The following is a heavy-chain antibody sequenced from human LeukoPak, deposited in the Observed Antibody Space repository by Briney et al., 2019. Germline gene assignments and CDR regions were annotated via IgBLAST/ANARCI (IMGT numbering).Heavy chain of an antibody. D-gene: IGHD3-10*02. CDR2: ISSSGSTI. CDR3: AELGITMIGGV. V-gene: IGHV3-48*03. J-gene: IGHJ6*04. Sequence: GGSLRLACADSGFTFSSYEMNWVRQAPGKGLEWVSYISSSGSTIYYADSVKGRFTISRDNAKNSLYLQMNSLRAEDTAVYYCAELGITMIGGVWGKGTTVTISS. CDR1: GFTFSSYE.